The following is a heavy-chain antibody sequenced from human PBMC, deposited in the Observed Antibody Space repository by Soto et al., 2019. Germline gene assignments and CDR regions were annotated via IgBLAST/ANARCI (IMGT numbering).Heavy chain of an antibody. CDR3: ARTFDYYGMDV. J-gene: IGHJ6*02. Sequence: SETLSLTCAVSGYSIGSGYYWAWIRQSPGKGLEWIGSIYHAGSVYYNPSLNGRVALSMDTSKNHFSLKLTSVTAADTAVYYCARTFDYYGMDVWGQGTTVTVS. V-gene: IGHV4-38-2*01. CDR2: IYHAGSV. CDR1: GYSIGSGYY.